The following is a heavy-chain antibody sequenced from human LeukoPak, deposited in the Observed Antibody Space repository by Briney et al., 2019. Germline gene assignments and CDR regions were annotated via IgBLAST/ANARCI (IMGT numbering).Heavy chain of an antibody. J-gene: IGHJ4*02. CDR2: IRSKTNSYAT. Sequence: GGSLRLSCAASGFIFRGSAMHWVRQASGKGLEWVGRIRSKTNSYATEYAASVKGRFTISRDDSKNTAYLQMSSLKTEDTAVYYCTTVPHYYDSSGSSYFDYWGQGTLVTVSS. CDR3: TTVPHYYDSSGSSYFDY. V-gene: IGHV3-73*01. D-gene: IGHD3-22*01. CDR1: GFIFRGSA.